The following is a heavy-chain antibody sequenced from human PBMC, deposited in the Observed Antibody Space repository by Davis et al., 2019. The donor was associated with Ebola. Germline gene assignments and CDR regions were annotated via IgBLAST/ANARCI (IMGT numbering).Heavy chain of an antibody. V-gene: IGHV1-2*04. CDR2: INPNSGGT. J-gene: IGHJ3*02. CDR3: AREMSSSGWMGGHDAFDI. Sequence: ASVTVSCKASGYTFTGYYMHWVRQAPGQGLEWMGWINPNSGGTNYAQKFQGWVTMTRDTSISTAYMELSRLRSDDTAVYYCAREMSSSGWMGGHDAFDIWGQGTMVTVSS. CDR1: GYTFTGYY. D-gene: IGHD6-19*01.